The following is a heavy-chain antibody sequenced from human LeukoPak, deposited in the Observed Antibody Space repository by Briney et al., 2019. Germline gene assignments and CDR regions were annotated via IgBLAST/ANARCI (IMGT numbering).Heavy chain of an antibody. V-gene: IGHV4-39*01. D-gene: IGHD1-26*01. CDR3: ARFKGGPGFDY. J-gene: IGHJ4*02. CDR2: ISSSGKA. Sequence: SETLSLTCTVSGGSITTSDFDWAWIRQPPGQGFEWIATISSSGKAYYYPSLMSRVTISVDTSKNQFSLDVTSVTAADTGLFYCARFKGGPGFDYWGRGILVIVS. CDR1: GGSITTSDFD.